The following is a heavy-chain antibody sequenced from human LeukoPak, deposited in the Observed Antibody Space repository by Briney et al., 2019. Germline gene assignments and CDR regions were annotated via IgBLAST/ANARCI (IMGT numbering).Heavy chain of an antibody. CDR3: ASVLNRKTDFWSGYYRVWNYYYYYMDV. Sequence: NTSETLSLTCAVSGGSISSGSYSWSWIRQPPGKGLEWIGYIYPRGSTYYNPSLKSRVILSLDKSANQFSLNLSSVTAADTAVYYCASVLNRKTDFWSGYYRVWNYYYYYMDVWGKGTTVTVSS. D-gene: IGHD3-3*01. CDR2: IYPRGST. J-gene: IGHJ6*03. V-gene: IGHV4-30-2*05. CDR1: GGSISSGSYS.